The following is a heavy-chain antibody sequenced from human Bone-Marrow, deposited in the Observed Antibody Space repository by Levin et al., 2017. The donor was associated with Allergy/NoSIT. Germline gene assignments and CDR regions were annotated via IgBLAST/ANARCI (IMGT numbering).Heavy chain of an antibody. CDR1: GFTFSSYG. CDR3: ARDDIPTGRGYTFHYYYGMDV. Sequence: GESLKISCAASGFTFSSYGMHWVRQAPGKGLEWVAVIWYDGSNKYYADSVKGRFTISRDNSKNTLYLQMNSLRAEDTAVYYCARDDIPTGRGYTFHYYYGMDVWGQGTTVTVSS. J-gene: IGHJ6*02. CDR2: IWYDGSNK. D-gene: IGHD3-9*01. V-gene: IGHV3-33*01.